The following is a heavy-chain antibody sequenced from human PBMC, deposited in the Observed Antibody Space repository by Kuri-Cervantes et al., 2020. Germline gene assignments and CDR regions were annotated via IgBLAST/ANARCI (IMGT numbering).Heavy chain of an antibody. D-gene: IGHD3-22*01. CDR1: GYTFTYRY. V-gene: IGHV1-2*02. J-gene: IGHJ3*02. Sequence: ASVKVSCKASGYTFTYRYLHWVRQAPGQGLEWMGWINPNLGATNYAREFRGRVSMTRDTSITIAYMELSGLRSDDTAVYYCARKEWDYSDGSGYREAFDIWGQGTMVTVSS. CDR3: ARKEWDYSDGSGYREAFDI. CDR2: INPNLGAT.